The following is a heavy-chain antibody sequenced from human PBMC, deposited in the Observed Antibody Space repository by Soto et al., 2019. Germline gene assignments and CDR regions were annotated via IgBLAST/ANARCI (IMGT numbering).Heavy chain of an antibody. CDR3: AREDRDRETGLVPAAIDGMDV. CDR2: IIPIFGIA. D-gene: IGHD2-2*01. Sequence: QVQLVQSGAEVKKPGSSVKVSCKASGGTFSRYSITWVRQAPGHGLEWIGRIIPIFGIASYAQKFQGRVRITADESTRPAYMELSSLRSDDTAVYYCAREDRDRETGLVPAAIDGMDVWGQGTTVTVSS. V-gene: IGHV1-69*08. J-gene: IGHJ6*02. CDR1: GGTFSRYS.